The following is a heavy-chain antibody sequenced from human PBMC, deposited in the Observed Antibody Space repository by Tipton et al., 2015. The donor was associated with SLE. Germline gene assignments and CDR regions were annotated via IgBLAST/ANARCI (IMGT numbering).Heavy chain of an antibody. J-gene: IGHJ3*02. D-gene: IGHD3-22*01. Sequence: TLSLTCTVSGGSISSSSYYCGWIRQPPGKGLEWIGSIYYSGSTYYNPSLKSRATMSVDTSRNQFSLKLSSVTAADTAVYYCARQYYYDTSGYPDAFDIWGQGTMVTVSS. CDR1: GGSISSSSYY. V-gene: IGHV4-39*01. CDR3: ARQYYYDTSGYPDAFDI. CDR2: IYYSGST.